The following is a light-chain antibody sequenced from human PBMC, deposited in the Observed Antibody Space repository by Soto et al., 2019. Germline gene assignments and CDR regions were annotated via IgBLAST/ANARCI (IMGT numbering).Light chain of an antibody. CDR1: SSDVGGYNY. CDR3: CSYADDYTFV. Sequence: QSALTQPRSVSGSPGQSVTISCTGTSSDVGGYNYVSWYQQYPGKAPKVMIYDVNTRPSGVPDRFSGSKSGNTASLTISGVQVEDEADDYCCSYADDYTFVFGTGTKLTVL. CDR2: DVN. V-gene: IGLV2-11*01. J-gene: IGLJ1*01.